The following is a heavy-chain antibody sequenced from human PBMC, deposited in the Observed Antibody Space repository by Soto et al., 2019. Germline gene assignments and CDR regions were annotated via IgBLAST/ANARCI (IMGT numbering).Heavy chain of an antibody. Sequence: QVQLVESGGGVVQPGRSLRLSCAASGFTFSSYAMHWVRQAPGKGLEWVAVISYDGSNKYYADSVKGRFTISRDNSTNTLYLQMNSLKPEDTAVYYCARDRYGDYIGGDWLAPWGQGTLVTVSS. CDR1: GFTFSSYA. CDR2: ISYDGSNK. J-gene: IGHJ5*02. V-gene: IGHV3-30-3*01. D-gene: IGHD4-17*01. CDR3: ARDRYGDYIGGDWLAP.